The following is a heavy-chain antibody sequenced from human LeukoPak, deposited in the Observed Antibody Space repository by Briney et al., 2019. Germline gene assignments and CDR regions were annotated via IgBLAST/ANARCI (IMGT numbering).Heavy chain of an antibody. CDR2: ISGRDEST. V-gene: IGHV3-23*01. Sequence: SGGSLRLSCAASGLTFSNHALSWVRQAPGKGLEWVSAISGRDESTYYADSVKGRFTISRDNSKNTLCLQMNSLRAEDTAVYYCAKMDRSTYYYSSFDYWGQGTLVTVSS. CDR1: GLTFSNHA. J-gene: IGHJ4*02. CDR3: AKMDRSTYYYSSFDY. D-gene: IGHD3-22*01.